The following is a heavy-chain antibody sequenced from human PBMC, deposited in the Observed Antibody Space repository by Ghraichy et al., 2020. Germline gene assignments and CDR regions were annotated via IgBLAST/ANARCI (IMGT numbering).Heavy chain of an antibody. Sequence: GESLNISCAASGFTFSDYYMSWIRQAPGKGLEWVSYISSSGSTIYYADSVKGRFTISRDNAKNSLYLQMNSLRAEDTAVYYCARVLDGLFYDFWSGYSNDYWGQGTLVTVSS. V-gene: IGHV3-11*01. J-gene: IGHJ4*02. CDR1: GFTFSDYY. CDR3: ARVLDGLFYDFWSGYSNDY. D-gene: IGHD3-3*01. CDR2: ISSSGSTI.